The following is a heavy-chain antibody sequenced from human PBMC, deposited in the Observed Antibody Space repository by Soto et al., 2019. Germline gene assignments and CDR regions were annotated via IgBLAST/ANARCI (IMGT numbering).Heavy chain of an antibody. CDR1: GYTFSSYG. CDR3: ARENLGATPYNWFDP. D-gene: IGHD1-26*01. J-gene: IGHJ5*02. CDR2: ISAYSGVT. Sequence: ASVKVSCKSSGYTFSSYGVSWVRQAPGQGLEWLGWISAYSGVTNFAQKFQGRVTLTTDTPTSTAYMELSSLRSEDTAVYYCARENLGATPYNWFDPWGQGTLVTVSS. V-gene: IGHV1-18*01.